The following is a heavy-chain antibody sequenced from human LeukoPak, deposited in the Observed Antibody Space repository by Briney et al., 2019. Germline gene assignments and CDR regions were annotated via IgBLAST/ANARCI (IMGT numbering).Heavy chain of an antibody. V-gene: IGHV1-18*04. CDR3: ARKGRGLAFDV. D-gene: IGHD3-10*01. J-gene: IGHJ3*01. Sequence: ASVKVSCKASDYTFTSYGISWARQAPGQGLEYMGWISANNGDTSYPQKVQGRVTMTTDTSTTTAYMELRSLRSDDTAVYYCARKGRGLAFDVWGQGTMVIVSS. CDR1: DYTFTSYG. CDR2: ISANNGDT.